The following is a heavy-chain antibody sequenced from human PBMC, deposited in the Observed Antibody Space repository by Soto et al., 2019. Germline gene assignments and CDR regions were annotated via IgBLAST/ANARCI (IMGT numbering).Heavy chain of an antibody. J-gene: IGHJ6*02. CDR1: GLPVAGSY. Sequence: GGSLRLSCAASGLPVAGSYTAWVRQAPGKGLEWASVIYNDGTTYYSQSVEGRFTISRDTSKNTLYLQMDRLRDEDTAVYYCVRPLPSGQTHARDVWGQGTTVTVSS. V-gene: IGHV3-53*01. CDR3: VRPLPSGQTHARDV. CDR2: IYNDGTT. D-gene: IGHD3-10*01.